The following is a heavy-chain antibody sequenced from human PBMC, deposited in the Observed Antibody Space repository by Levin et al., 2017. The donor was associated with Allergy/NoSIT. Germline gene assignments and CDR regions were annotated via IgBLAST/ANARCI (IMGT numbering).Heavy chain of an antibody. CDR3: ARRTEGFCSTTICSTPFDY. V-gene: IGHV1-3*01. CDR2: INADNGDK. J-gene: IGHJ4*02. D-gene: IGHD2-2*01. CDR1: GYPFADYS. Sequence: ASVKVSCKPSGYPFADYSIHWVRQAPGQRLEWMGWINADNGDKKSSQSFQGRLTISRDTSARTVYMELGSLRSEDTAVYYCARRTEGFCSTTICSTPFDYWGQGTLVTVSA.